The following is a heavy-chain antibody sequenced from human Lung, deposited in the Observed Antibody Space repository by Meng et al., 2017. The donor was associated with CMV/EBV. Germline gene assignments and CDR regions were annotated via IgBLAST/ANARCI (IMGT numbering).Heavy chain of an antibody. D-gene: IGHD3-3*01. CDR2: ISAYNGNT. CDR3: ARDPIRVLRFLEWNYYYYGMDV. V-gene: IGHV1-18*01. Sequence: ASVKVSCKASGYTFTSYVISWVRQAPGQGLEWMGWISAYNGNTNYAQKLQGRVTMTTDTSTSTAYMELRSLRSDDTAVYYCARDPIRVLRFLEWNYYYYGMDVWGQGTTVTVSS. J-gene: IGHJ6*02. CDR1: GYTFTSYV.